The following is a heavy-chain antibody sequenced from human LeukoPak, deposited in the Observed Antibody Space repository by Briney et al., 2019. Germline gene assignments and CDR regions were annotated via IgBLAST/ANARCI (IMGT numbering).Heavy chain of an antibody. J-gene: IGHJ1*01. Sequence: TPSETLSLTCTVSGGSMRNSYWSRIRQPAGKGLEWVGRIFTTGSTNYNPSLKSRVTMSIDTSKNQFSLKMTSVTAADTAVYYCARDGVPLTNLVARPFHPWGQGTLVTVSS. D-gene: IGHD1-14*01. CDR1: GGSMRNSY. V-gene: IGHV4-4*07. CDR2: IFTTGST. CDR3: ARDGVPLTNLVARPFHP.